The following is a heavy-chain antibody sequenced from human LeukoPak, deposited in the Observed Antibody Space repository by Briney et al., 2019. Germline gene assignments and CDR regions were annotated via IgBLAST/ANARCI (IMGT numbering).Heavy chain of an antibody. Sequence: PGGSLRLSCAASGFTFSSYAMSRARQAPGKGLEWVSGISGSGGSTYYADSVKGRFTISRDNSKYTLYLQMNSLRAEDTAVYYCAKGPQSTYYYYMDVWGKGTTVTVSS. J-gene: IGHJ6*03. CDR3: AKGPQSTYYYYMDV. CDR1: GFTFSSYA. V-gene: IGHV3-23*01. CDR2: ISGSGGST. D-gene: IGHD2-2*01.